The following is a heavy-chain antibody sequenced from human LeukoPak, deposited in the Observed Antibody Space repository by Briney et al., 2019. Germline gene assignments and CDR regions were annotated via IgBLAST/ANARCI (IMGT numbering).Heavy chain of an antibody. Sequence: PGRSLRLSCAASGFTFSSYAMHLVRQAPGRGLEWVAVVWYDGSNKYYADSVKGRFTISRDNSKNTLYLQMNSLRAEDTAVYYCANDIVVVPAASTGEPRDLEPRDYWGQGTLVTVSS. CDR1: GFTFSSYA. D-gene: IGHD2-2*01. CDR2: VWYDGSNK. J-gene: IGHJ4*02. V-gene: IGHV3-33*06. CDR3: ANDIVVVPAASTGEPRDLEPRDY.